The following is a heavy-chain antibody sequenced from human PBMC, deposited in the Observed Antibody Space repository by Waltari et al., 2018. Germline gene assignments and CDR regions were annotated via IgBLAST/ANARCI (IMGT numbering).Heavy chain of an antibody. J-gene: IGHJ5*02. V-gene: IGHV1-69*01. Sequence: QVQLVQSGAEAKKPGSSVKVSCTASGGTFSSYAISWVLQAPGQGLEWMGGIIPIFGTANYAQKFQGRVTITADESTSTAYMELSSLRSEDTAVYYCASYYDSSGYYYNWFDPWGQGTLVTVSS. CDR3: ASYYDSSGYYYNWFDP. D-gene: IGHD3-22*01. CDR2: IIPIFGTA. CDR1: GGTFSSYA.